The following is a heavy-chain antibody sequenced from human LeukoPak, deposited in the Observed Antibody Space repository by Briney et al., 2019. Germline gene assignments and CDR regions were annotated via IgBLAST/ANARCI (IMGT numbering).Heavy chain of an antibody. CDR3: ARDPGVVVDATDDAFDI. CDR1: GFTFSSYW. J-gene: IGHJ3*02. D-gene: IGHD2-15*01. Sequence: PGGSLRLSCAASGFTFSSYWMHWVRQAPGKGLVWVSRINSDGSSTSYADPVKGRFTISRDNAKNTLYLQMNSLRAEDTAVYYCARDPGVVVDATDDAFDIWGQGTMVTVSS. V-gene: IGHV3-74*01. CDR2: INSDGSST.